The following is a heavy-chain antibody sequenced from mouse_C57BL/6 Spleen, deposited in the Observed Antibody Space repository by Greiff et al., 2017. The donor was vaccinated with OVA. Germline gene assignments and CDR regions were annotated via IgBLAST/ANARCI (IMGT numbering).Heavy chain of an antibody. D-gene: IGHD1-1*01. CDR2: IYPGDGDT. V-gene: IGHV1-80*01. J-gene: IGHJ3*01. CDR3: ARRGDTVVAPFAY. CDR1: GYAFSSYW. Sequence: VQLQQSGAELVKPGASVKISCKASGYAFSSYWMNWVKQRPGKGLEWIGQIYPGDGDTNYNGKFKGKATLTADKSSSTAYMQLSSRTSEDSAVYFCARRGDTVVAPFAYWGQGTLVTVSA.